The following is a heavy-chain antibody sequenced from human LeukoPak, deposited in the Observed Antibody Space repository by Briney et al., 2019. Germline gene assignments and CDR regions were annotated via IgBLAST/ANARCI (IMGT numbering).Heavy chain of an antibody. CDR2: ISSSSSTI. D-gene: IGHD1-26*01. J-gene: IGHJ4*02. V-gene: IGHV3-48*02. CDR1: GFTLSSYS. CDR3: ARDESGCYFSSSVGYFDY. Sequence: PGGSLRFYCSASGFTLSSYSMNRVRQAPGKGLEWVSYISSSSSTIYYADSVKGRFTISRDNAKNSLYLQMNSLRDEGTAVYYCARDESGCYFSSSVGYFDYWGQGTLVTVSS.